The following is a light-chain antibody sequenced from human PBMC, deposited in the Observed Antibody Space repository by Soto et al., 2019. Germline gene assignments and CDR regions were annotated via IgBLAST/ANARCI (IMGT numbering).Light chain of an antibody. CDR3: QYLNSFPLT. V-gene: IGKV1-9*01. Sequence: DIPVPPSPSSLSASVGDRVTITCRASPGISNYLAWYQQKPGKAPKLLIYIASTLQGGVPSRFSGSGSGTDFSLTISSLQPEDVATYYCQYLNSFPLTCGGGTKV. J-gene: IGKJ4*01. CDR1: PGISNY. CDR2: IAS.